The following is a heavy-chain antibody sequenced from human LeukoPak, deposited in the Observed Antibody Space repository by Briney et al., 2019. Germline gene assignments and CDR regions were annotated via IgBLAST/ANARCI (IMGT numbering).Heavy chain of an antibody. D-gene: IGHD6-19*01. CDR1: GYTFTSYY. CDR3: ATTGYSGGWWDY. Sequence: ASVKVSCKASGYTFTSYYMHWVRQAPGQGLEWMGKINPSGGSTSYAQKFQGRVTMTRDTSTSTVYMELSSLRSEDTAVYYCATTGYSGGWWDYWGQGTLVTVSS. CDR2: INPSGGST. J-gene: IGHJ4*02. V-gene: IGHV1-46*01.